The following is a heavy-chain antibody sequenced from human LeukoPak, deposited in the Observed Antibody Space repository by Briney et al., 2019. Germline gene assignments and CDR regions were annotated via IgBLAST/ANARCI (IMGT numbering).Heavy chain of an antibody. J-gene: IGHJ4*02. CDR2: MNPDSGNT. V-gene: IGHV1-8*01. CDR3: AVHLPGDYLDR. Sequence: ASVKVSCKASEYTFNIYDINWVRQATGQGLEWMGWMNPDSGNTGFAQKFQGRVPMTRNTSITTAYMELSSLRSEDTAVYYCAVHLPGDYLDRWGQGTLVTVSS. CDR1: EYTFNIYD.